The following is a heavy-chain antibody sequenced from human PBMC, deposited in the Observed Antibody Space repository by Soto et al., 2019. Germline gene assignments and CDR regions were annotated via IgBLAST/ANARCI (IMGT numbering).Heavy chain of an antibody. D-gene: IGHD3-10*01. Sequence: ASVKVSCKASGYTFTSYDINWVRQATGQGLEWMGWMNPNSGNTGYAQKFQGRVTMTRNTSISTAYMELSSLRSEDTAVYYCARIPLNYYGSGSYQPMGYWGQGTLVTVSS. V-gene: IGHV1-8*01. J-gene: IGHJ4*02. CDR1: GYTFTSYD. CDR2: MNPNSGNT. CDR3: ARIPLNYYGSGSYQPMGY.